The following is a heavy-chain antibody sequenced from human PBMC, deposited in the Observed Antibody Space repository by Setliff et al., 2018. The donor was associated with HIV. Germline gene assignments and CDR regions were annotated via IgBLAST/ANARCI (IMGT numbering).Heavy chain of an antibody. CDR2: INHRGST. Sequence: SETLSLTCAVYSGSFSGYRWTWIRQPPGKGLEWIGEINHRGSTTYNPSLRSRVTISVDTSKNQFYLKLNSVTAADTAVYYCARGDYYDSTGYEGLDSWGRGTLVTVSS. CDR1: SGSFSGYR. J-gene: IGHJ4*02. D-gene: IGHD3-22*01. V-gene: IGHV4-34*01. CDR3: ARGDYYDSTGYEGLDS.